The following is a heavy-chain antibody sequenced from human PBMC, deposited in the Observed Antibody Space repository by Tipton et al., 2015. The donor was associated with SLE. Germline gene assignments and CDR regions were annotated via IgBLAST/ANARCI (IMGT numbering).Heavy chain of an antibody. CDR1: GLTFSAYW. J-gene: IGHJ4*02. D-gene: IGHD5-12*01. V-gene: IGHV3-23*01. Sequence: GSLRLSCVPSGLTFSAYWMSWIRQAPGKGLEWVLAISGSGRSAYYTDSVKGRFSISRDNSRNTLYLQMISLRAEDTAVYYCAKDGEDVVATNSFEYWGQGILVTVSS. CDR2: ISGSGRSA. CDR3: AKDGEDVVATNSFEY.